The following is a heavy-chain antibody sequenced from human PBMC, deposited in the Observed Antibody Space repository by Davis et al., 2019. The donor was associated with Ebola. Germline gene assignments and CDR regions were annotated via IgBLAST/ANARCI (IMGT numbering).Heavy chain of an antibody. J-gene: IGHJ5*02. CDR2: IYYSGST. Sequence: PAGSLSLSCTVSGGSISSYYWSWIRQPPGKGLEWIGYIYYSGSTNHNPSLKSRVTISVDTSKNQFSLKLSSVTAADTAVYYCARDVGPNWFDPWGQGTLVTVSS. V-gene: IGHV4-59*01. CDR1: GGSISSYY. CDR3: ARDVGPNWFDP.